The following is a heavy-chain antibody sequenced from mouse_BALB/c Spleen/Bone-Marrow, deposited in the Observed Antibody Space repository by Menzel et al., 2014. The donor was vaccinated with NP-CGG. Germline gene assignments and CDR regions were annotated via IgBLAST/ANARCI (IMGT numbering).Heavy chain of an antibody. V-gene: IGHV1-54*01. Sequence: LVESGAELVRPGTSVKVSCKASGYAFTNYLIEWVKQRPVQGLEWIGVINPGSGGANYNAKFKGKATLTADKSSSTAYMQLSSLTSDDSVVYFCAREWTARAVDYWGQGTTLTVSS. CDR3: AREWTARAVDY. CDR1: GYAFTNYL. CDR2: INPGSGGA. D-gene: IGHD3-2*01. J-gene: IGHJ2*01.